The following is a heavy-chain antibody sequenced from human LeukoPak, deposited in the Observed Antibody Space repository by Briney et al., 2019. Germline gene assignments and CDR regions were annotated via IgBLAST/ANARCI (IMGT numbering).Heavy chain of an antibody. D-gene: IGHD2-21*02. CDR1: GFTFSSYG. V-gene: IGHV3-30*18. CDR2: ISYDGSNK. J-gene: IGHJ4*02. Sequence: PGGSLRLSCAASGFTFSSYGMHWVRQAPGKGLEWVAVISYDGSNKYYADSVEGRFTISRDNSKNTLYLQMNSLRAEDTAVYYCAKANRPYCGGDCYYYFDYWGQGTLVTVSS. CDR3: AKANRPYCGGDCYYYFDY.